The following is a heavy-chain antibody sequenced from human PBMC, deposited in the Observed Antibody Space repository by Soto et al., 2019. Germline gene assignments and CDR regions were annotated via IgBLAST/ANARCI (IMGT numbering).Heavy chain of an antibody. CDR3: ARIYCSGGSCYQFDY. Sequence: PGGSLRLSCAASGFTFISYTMNWVRQAPGKGLEWVSYISSSSSTIYYADSVKGRFTISRDNAKNTLYLQMNSLRAEDTAVYYCARIYCSGGSCYQFDYWGQGTLVTVSS. D-gene: IGHD2-15*01. CDR2: ISSSSSTI. CDR1: GFTFISYT. V-gene: IGHV3-48*04. J-gene: IGHJ4*02.